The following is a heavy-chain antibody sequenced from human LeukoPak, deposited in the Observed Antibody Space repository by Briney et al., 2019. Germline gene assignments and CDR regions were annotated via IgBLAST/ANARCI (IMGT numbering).Heavy chain of an antibody. Sequence: ASVKVSCKASGYTFTSYDINWVRQATGQGLEWMGWMNPNSGNTGYAQKFQGRVTMTRNTSISTAYMELSSLRSEDTAVYYCARGDRITIFGVVISHGDAFDIWGQGTMVTVSS. CDR3: ARGDRITIFGVVISHGDAFDI. CDR1: GYTFTSYD. CDR2: MNPNSGNT. D-gene: IGHD3-3*01. J-gene: IGHJ3*02. V-gene: IGHV1-8*01.